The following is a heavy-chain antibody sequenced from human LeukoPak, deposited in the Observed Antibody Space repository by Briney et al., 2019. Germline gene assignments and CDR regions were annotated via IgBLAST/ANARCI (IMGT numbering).Heavy chain of an antibody. J-gene: IGHJ4*02. CDR1: VDSMDSYY. CDR2: IYYRGTT. Sequence: KPSETLSLTCTVSVDSMDSYYWSWIRQPPGKGLEWIGYIYYRGTTSYNPFLKSRVTISVDTSKNQFSLKLKSVTAADTAVYYCARLPRYGGYDHFDYWGQGILVIVSS. CDR3: ARLPRYGGYDHFDY. D-gene: IGHD5-12*01. V-gene: IGHV4-59*12.